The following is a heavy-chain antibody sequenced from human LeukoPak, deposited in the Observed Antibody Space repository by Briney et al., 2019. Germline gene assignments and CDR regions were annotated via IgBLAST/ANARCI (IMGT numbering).Heavy chain of an antibody. Sequence: GGSLRLSCAVSGFTFTDYWMNWVRQAPGKGLEWVASIRQDGGEKSYVDSVKGRFTISRDNTKSSLYLRINSLRAEDTAVYYCAKDGNAGYAFDIWGQGTMVTVSS. CDR1: GFTFTDYW. V-gene: IGHV3-7*01. D-gene: IGHD1-1*01. J-gene: IGHJ3*02. CDR2: IRQDGGEK. CDR3: AKDGNAGYAFDI.